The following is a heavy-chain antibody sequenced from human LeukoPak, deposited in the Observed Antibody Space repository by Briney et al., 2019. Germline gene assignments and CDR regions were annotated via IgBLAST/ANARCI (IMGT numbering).Heavy chain of an antibody. CDR2: INHSGST. V-gene: IGHV4-34*01. CDR1: GGSFSGYY. J-gene: IGHJ4*02. CDR3: ARKYRSGWKHIDY. Sequence: PSETLSLTCAVYGGSFSGYYWSWIRQPPGNGLEWIGEINHSGSTNYNPSLKSRVTISVDTSKNQFSLKLSSVTAADTAVYYCARKYRSGWKHIDYWGQGTLVTVSS. D-gene: IGHD6-19*01.